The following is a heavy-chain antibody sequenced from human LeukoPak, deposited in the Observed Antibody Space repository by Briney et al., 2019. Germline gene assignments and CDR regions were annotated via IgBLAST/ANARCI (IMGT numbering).Heavy chain of an antibody. J-gene: IGHJ4*02. CDR2: IHLSGRT. Sequence: PGESLRLSCAASGFTFSNYWMTWVRQPPGQGLEWIGEIHLSGRTNYNPSLNSRVTLALDTSKNHLSLSLTSVTAADTAVYYCSRENGAFSPFGYWGQGTLVTVPS. D-gene: IGHD2-8*01. CDR1: GFTFSNYW. CDR3: SRENGAFSPFGY. V-gene: IGHV4-34*01.